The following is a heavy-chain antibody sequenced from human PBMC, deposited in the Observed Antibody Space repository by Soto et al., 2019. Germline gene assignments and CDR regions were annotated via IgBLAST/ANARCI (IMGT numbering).Heavy chain of an antibody. CDR3: ARILVSGAGVSKFDY. J-gene: IGHJ4*02. CDR2: ISAYNGNT. CDR1: GYTFTSYG. Sequence: ASVKVSCKASGYTFTSYGISWVRQAPGQGLEWMGWISAYNGNTNYAQKLQGRVTMTTDTSTSTAYMELRSLRSDDTAVYYCARILVSGAGVSKFDYWGQGTLVTVSS. V-gene: IGHV1-18*04. D-gene: IGHD2-15*01.